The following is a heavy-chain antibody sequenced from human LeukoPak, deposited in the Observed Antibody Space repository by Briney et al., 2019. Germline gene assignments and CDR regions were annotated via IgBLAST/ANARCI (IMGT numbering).Heavy chain of an antibody. D-gene: IGHD2-8*01. Sequence: ASVKVSCKASGYTFTSYGISWVRQAPGQGLEWMGWISAYNGNRNYAQKLQGRVTMTRDTSISTAYMELSRLRSDDTAVYYCARGGYCTNGVCYSRYYMDVWGKGTTVTVSS. CDR2: ISAYNGNR. CDR3: ARGGYCTNGVCYSRYYMDV. V-gene: IGHV1-18*01. CDR1: GYTFTSYG. J-gene: IGHJ6*03.